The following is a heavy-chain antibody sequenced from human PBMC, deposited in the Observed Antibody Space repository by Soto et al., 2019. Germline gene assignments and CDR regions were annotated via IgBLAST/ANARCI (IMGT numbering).Heavy chain of an antibody. J-gene: IGHJ4*02. CDR1: GFTVSSNY. D-gene: IGHD3-10*01. Sequence: GGSLRLSCAASGFTVSSNYMSWVRQAPGKGLEWVSVIYSGGSTYYANSVKGRFTISRHNSKNTLYLQMNSLRAEDTAVYYCVLTGSYYNVDYWGQGTLVTVSS. CDR2: IYSGGST. V-gene: IGHV3-53*04. CDR3: VLTGSYYNVDY.